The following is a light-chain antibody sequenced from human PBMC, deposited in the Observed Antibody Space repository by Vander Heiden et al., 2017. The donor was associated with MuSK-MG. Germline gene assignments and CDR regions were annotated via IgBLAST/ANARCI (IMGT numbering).Light chain of an antibody. V-gene: IGLV1-40*01. Sequence: QSVLTQPPSVSGAPGQRVTLSCTGSSSNIGAGFDVHWYQQLPGTAPNLLIYLNINRPSGVPDRFSGSKSGTSAALAITGLQAEDEAEDYCQSFDTRLGTSVVFGGGTKLTVL. CDR2: LNI. J-gene: IGLJ2*01. CDR3: QSFDTRLGTSVV. CDR1: SSNIGAGFD.